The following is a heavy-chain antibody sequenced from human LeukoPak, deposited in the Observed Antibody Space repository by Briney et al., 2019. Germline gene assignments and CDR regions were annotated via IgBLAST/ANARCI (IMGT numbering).Heavy chain of an antibody. CDR2: IKQDGSVK. V-gene: IGHV3-7*03. Sequence: EESLRLSCAASGFTFSDYWMSWVRRAPGKGLEWVANIKQDGSVKYYVDSVRGRFTIFRDNAQNLLYLEMSSLRADDTAVYYCARKGLGDYWGQGTLVTVSS. D-gene: IGHD3/OR15-3a*01. J-gene: IGHJ4*02. CDR3: ARKGLGDY. CDR1: GFTFSDYW.